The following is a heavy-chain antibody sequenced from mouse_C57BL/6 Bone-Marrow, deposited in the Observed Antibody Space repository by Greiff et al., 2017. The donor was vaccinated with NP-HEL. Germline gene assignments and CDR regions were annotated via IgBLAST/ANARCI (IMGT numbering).Heavy chain of an antibody. J-gene: IGHJ1*03. CDR2: IRSKSNNYAT. V-gene: IGHV10-1*01. CDR1: GFSFNTYA. Sequence: EVKLVESGGGLVQPKGSLKLSCAASGFSFNTYAMNWVRQAPGKGLEWVARIRSKSNNYATYYADSVKDRFTISRDDSESMLYLQMNNLKTEDTAMYYCVRHGYYGSSYLYWYVDVWGTGTTVTVSS. D-gene: IGHD1-1*01. CDR3: VRHGYYGSSYLYWYVDV.